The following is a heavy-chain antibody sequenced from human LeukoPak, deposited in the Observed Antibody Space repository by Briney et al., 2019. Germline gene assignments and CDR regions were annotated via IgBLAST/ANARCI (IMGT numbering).Heavy chain of an antibody. Sequence: PGGSLRLSCAAAGFTFSHYGMHSVRQAPGKGLEWVAYIASDGNYKDYADSVKGRFTISRDNSRNTMYLQMDSLRAEGTPVYYCANLPYNWNAHFGDYWGQGTLVSVAS. CDR3: ANLPYNWNAHFGDY. V-gene: IGHV3-30*02. J-gene: IGHJ4*02. CDR1: GFTFSHYG. D-gene: IGHD1-1*01. CDR2: IASDGNYK.